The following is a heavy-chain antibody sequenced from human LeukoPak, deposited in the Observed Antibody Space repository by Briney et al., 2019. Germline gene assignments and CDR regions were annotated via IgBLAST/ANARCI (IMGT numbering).Heavy chain of an antibody. Sequence: SETLSLTCTVSGGSISTITFYWGWIPQPPGQGLVWVGHMYYRGNTFYNPSLKSRVTISVDTSKNQFSLKLRSVTAADTAVYYCARLYGNYQNYFDYWGQGTLVTVSS. J-gene: IGHJ4*02. D-gene: IGHD1-7*01. CDR2: MYYRGNT. V-gene: IGHV4-39*07. CDR3: ARLYGNYQNYFDY. CDR1: GGSISTITFY.